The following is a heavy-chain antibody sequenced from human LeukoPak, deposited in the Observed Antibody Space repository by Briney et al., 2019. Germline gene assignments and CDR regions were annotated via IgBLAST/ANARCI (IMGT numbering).Heavy chain of an antibody. CDR2: ISAYNGNT. V-gene: IGHV1-18*01. CDR3: AREGYYGVNKFFDY. J-gene: IGHJ4*02. D-gene: IGHD4-23*01. CDR1: GYTFTNYG. Sequence: GASVKVSCKASGYTFTNYGINWVRQAPGEGLEWMGWISAYNGNTNYAQKVRGRVTMTTDTSTSTAYMELRSLRSDDTAVYYCAREGYYGVNKFFDYWGQGTLVTVSS.